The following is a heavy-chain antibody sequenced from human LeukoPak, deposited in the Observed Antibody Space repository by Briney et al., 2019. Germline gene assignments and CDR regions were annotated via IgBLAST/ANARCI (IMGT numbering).Heavy chain of an antibody. J-gene: IGHJ4*02. D-gene: IGHD6-13*01. V-gene: IGHV3-21*01. CDR1: GFTFSSYS. CDR3: ARPSIAAAGTSFDY. CDR2: ISSSSSYI. Sequence: GGSLRLSCAASGFTFSSYSMNWVRQAPGKGLEWVSSISSSSSYIYYADSVKGRFTISRDNAKNSLYLQMNSLRAEDTAVYYCARPSIAAAGTSFDYWGQGTLVTVSS.